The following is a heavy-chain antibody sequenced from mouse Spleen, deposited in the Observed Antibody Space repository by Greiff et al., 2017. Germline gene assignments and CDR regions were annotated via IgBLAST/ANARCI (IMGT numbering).Heavy chain of an antibody. CDR1: GFSLTSYG. CDR2: IWSGGST. Sequence: VKVVESGPGLVQPSQSLSITCTVSGFSLTSYGVHWVRQSPGKGLEWLGVIWSGGSTDYNAAFISRLSISKDNSKSQVFFKMNSLQADDTAIYYCATSYGNYIYYAMDYWGQGTSVTVSS. V-gene: IGHV2-2*01. CDR3: ATSYGNYIYYAMDY. D-gene: IGHD2-1*01. J-gene: IGHJ4*01.